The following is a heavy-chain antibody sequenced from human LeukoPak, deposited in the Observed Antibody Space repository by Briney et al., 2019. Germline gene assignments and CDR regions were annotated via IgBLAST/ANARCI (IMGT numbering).Heavy chain of an antibody. CDR2: ISGSGDST. J-gene: IGHJ4*02. D-gene: IGHD2-21*01. V-gene: IGHV3-23*01. CDR1: GFTFSGYV. Sequence: PGGSLRLSCAASGFTFSGYVMSWVRRAPGKGLEWVSDISGSGDSTYYADSVKGRFTISRDNSKNTLYLQMNSLRAEDTAVYYCARAFIRNPPYFDYWGQGTLVTVSS. CDR3: ARAFIRNPPYFDY.